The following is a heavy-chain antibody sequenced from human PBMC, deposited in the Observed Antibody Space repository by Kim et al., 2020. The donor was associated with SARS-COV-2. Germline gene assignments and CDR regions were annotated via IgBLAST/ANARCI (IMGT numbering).Heavy chain of an antibody. Sequence: GGSLRLSCAASGFTFNNYAMNWVRRAPGKGLEWVSTIGGSGDTYYAGSVKGRFTVARDNSKNTVYLQMNSLTAEDTAVYYCARVMGFGGDHYGMDVWGQGTTVTVSS. CDR1: GFTFNNYA. J-gene: IGHJ6*02. CDR3: ARVMGFGGDHYGMDV. V-gene: IGHV3-23*01. CDR2: IGGSGDT. D-gene: IGHD3-10*01.